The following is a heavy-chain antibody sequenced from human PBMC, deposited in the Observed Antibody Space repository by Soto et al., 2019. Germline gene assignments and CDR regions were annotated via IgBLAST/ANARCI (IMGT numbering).Heavy chain of an antibody. V-gene: IGHV3-7*01. Sequence: PGGSVRQSGVAGGFTGSAGWSSWVPQAPGKGLEWVANIKQDGSEKYYVDFVKGRFTISRDNAKNSLYLQMNSLRVEDTAVYYCARVANPYFDLWGLGTLVTAS. CDR3: ARVANPYFDL. J-gene: IGHJ2*01. CDR1: GFTGSAGW. CDR2: IKQDGSEK.